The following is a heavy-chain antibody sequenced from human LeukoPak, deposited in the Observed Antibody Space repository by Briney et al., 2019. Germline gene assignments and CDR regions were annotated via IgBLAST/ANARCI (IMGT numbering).Heavy chain of an antibody. CDR3: AKDRYSSGWYSDFDY. CDR2: ISDDGSNK. CDR1: GFTFSNYA. V-gene: IGHV3-30*18. Sequence: GGSLRLSCAASGFTFSNYAMHWVRQAPGKGLEWVAVISDDGSNKYYGDSVKGRFTISRDNSKKTVYLQMNSLRAEDTAVYYCAKDRYSSGWYSDFDYWGQGTLVTVSS. D-gene: IGHD6-19*01. J-gene: IGHJ4*02.